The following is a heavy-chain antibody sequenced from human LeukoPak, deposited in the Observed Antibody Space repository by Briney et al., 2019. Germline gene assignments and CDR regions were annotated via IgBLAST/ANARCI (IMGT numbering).Heavy chain of an antibody. CDR1: GFTFSSNA. V-gene: IGHV3-64*01. D-gene: IGHD2-15*01. CDR2: ISSNGGST. CDR3: ARMGGYCSGGTCYSPYSYYMDV. Sequence: GGSLRLSCAASGFTFSSNAMHWVHQAPGKGLEYVSAISSNGGSTYYANSVKGRFTISRDNSKNTLYLQMGSLRAGDTAVYYCARMGGYCSGGTCYSPYSYYMDVWGKGTTVTVSS. J-gene: IGHJ6*03.